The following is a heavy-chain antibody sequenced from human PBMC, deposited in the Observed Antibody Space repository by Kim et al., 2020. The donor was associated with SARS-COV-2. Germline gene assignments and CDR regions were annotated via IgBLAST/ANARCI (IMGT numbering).Heavy chain of an antibody. J-gene: IGHJ4*02. Sequence: ADSVEGRFTISRDNSKNTLYLQMNSLRAEDTAVYYCAKDNCSGGSCYLDYWGQGTLVTVSS. D-gene: IGHD2-15*01. CDR3: AKDNCSGGSCYLDY. V-gene: IGHV3-23*01.